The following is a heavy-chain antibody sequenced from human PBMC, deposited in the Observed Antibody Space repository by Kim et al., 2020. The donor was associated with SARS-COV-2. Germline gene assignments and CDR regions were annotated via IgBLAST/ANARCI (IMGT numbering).Heavy chain of an antibody. J-gene: IGHJ4*02. CDR3: AKSPINITGYFDF. D-gene: IGHD1-20*01. Sequence: YYADSVKGRFTISRDNAKNTVYLKMDNLRTDDSAIYYCAKSPINITGYFDFWGQGSLVTVSS. V-gene: IGHV3-23*01.